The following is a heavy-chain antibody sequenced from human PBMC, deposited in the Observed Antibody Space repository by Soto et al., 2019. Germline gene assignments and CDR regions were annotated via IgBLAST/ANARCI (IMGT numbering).Heavy chain of an antibody. CDR3: GGDSHYGFDV. Sequence: PGGSLRLSCAASGFTFSRRWMHWVRQVPGKGLVWVSYINADGGTTTYADSVKGRFTISRDNAKTTVYLQMNSLRAEDTAVYYCGGDSHYGFDVWGQGTTVTVSS. CDR2: INADGGTT. J-gene: IGHJ6*02. V-gene: IGHV3-74*01. CDR1: GFTFSRRW.